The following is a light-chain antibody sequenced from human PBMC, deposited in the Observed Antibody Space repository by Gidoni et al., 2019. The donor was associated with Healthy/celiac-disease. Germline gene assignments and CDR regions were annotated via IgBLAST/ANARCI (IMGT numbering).Light chain of an antibody. CDR3: QQRSNLLT. CDR2: DAT. J-gene: IGKJ4*01. V-gene: IGKV3-11*01. Sequence: EIVLTPSPATLSLSPGERATLPCRAIQSVSSYLAWYQQQPGQAPRLLVYDATNRATGIPARLSGSGSGTDITLTISSLEPEDFAVYYCQQRSNLLTFGGGTKVEIK. CDR1: QSVSSY.